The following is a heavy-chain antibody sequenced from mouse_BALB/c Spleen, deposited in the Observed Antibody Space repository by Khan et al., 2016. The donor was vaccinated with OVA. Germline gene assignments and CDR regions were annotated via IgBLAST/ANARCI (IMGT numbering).Heavy chain of an antibody. J-gene: IGHJ3*01. CDR3: ARSTYRYAFVY. CDR2: IIYTGSI. V-gene: IGHV3-8*02. Sequence: EVQLQESGPSLVKPSQTLSLTCSVTGDSITSGYWNWIRKFPGNKFEFMGYIIYTGSIYYNPSLKSRISITRHTSKNQYYLQLNSVTTEDTSTYYCARSTYRYAFVYWGQVTLVTVSA. CDR1: GDSITSGY. D-gene: IGHD2-14*01.